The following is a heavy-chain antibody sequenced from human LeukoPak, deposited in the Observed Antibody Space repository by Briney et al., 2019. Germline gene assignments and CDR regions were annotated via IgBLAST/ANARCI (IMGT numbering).Heavy chain of an antibody. Sequence: SVKVSCKASGGTFSSYAISWVRQAPGQGLEWMGRIIPIFGTANYAQKFQGRVTITADKSTSTAYMELSSLRSEDTAVYYCVRVYYDSCGYYWTGDDYYYYMDVWGKGTTVTVSS. CDR1: GGTFSSYA. J-gene: IGHJ6*03. CDR3: VRVYYDSCGYYWTGDDYYYYMDV. D-gene: IGHD3-22*01. CDR2: IIPIFGTA. V-gene: IGHV1-69*06.